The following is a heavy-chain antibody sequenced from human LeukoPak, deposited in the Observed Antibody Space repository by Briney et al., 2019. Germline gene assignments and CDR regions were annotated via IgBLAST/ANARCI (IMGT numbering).Heavy chain of an antibody. V-gene: IGHV3-23*01. CDR3: ATPSNYFDY. Sequence: GGSLTLSCAASGFTFSSYAMSWVRQAPGKGLEWVSAISGSGGSTYYADSVKGRFTISRDNSRNTLYLQMNSLRAEDMAVYYCATPSNYFDYWGQGTLVTVSS. D-gene: IGHD2-2*01. CDR2: ISGSGGST. J-gene: IGHJ4*02. CDR1: GFTFSSYA.